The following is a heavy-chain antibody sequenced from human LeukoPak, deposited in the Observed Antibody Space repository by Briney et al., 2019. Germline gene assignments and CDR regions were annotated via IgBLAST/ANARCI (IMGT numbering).Heavy chain of an antibody. V-gene: IGHV3-74*01. CDR1: GFTFSSYW. CDR3: ARDRGYSGYDYYYYGMDV. CDR2: INSDGSST. J-gene: IGHJ6*04. D-gene: IGHD5-12*01. Sequence: GGSLRLSCAASGFTFSSYWMHWVRQAPGKGLVWVSRINSDGSSTSYADSVKGRFTISRDNAKNTLYLRMNSLRAEDTAVYYCARDRGYSGYDYYYYGMDVWGKGTTVTVSS.